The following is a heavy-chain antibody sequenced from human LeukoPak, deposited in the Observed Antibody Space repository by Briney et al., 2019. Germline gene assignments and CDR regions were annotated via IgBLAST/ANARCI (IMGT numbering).Heavy chain of an antibody. J-gene: IGHJ4*02. CDR1: GFTFSSFW. D-gene: IGHD3-10*01. Sequence: GGSLRLSCAASGFTFSSFWMHWVRQAPGKGLVWVSRINSDGSTITYADSVKGRFTISRDNARNTLYLQMNSLRAEDTAVYYCAKDPYYYGSGSYSGYWGQGTLVTVSS. CDR3: AKDPYYYGSGSYSGY. V-gene: IGHV3-74*01. CDR2: INSDGSTI.